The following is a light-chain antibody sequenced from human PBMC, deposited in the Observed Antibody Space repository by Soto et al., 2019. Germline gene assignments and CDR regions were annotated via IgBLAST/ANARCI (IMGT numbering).Light chain of an antibody. Sequence: EIVLTQSPGTLSLSPGERATLSCRASQSVSSSYLAWYQQKPGQAPRLLIYGASTRSTGIPDRFIGSGSGTDFTLTISRREPEDYAVYYCQQYGSSPLYTFGQGTKLEIK. V-gene: IGKV3-20*01. CDR3: QQYGSSPLYT. J-gene: IGKJ2*01. CDR2: GAS. CDR1: QSVSSSY.